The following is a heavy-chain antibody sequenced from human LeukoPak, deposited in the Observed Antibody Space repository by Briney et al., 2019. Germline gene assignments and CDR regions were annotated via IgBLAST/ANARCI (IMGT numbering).Heavy chain of an antibody. CDR3: ARDQGGYCSGGTCSLNL. V-gene: IGHV3-11*01. CDR1: GFTFSGYY. Sequence: GGSLRLSCAASGFTFSGYYISWIRQAPGKGLEWVSYISSSGSTIYYADSVKGRLTISRDNAKNSLYLQMNSLRAEDTAVYYCARDQGGYCSGGTCSLNLWGQGTLVTVSS. J-gene: IGHJ5*02. D-gene: IGHD2-15*01. CDR2: ISSSGSTI.